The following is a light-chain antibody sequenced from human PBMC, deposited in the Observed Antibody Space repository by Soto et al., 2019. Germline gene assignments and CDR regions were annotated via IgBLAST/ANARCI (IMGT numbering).Light chain of an antibody. V-gene: IGKV3-20*01. CDR3: QQYGNSPYT. CDR1: QSVGSNY. J-gene: IGKJ2*01. Sequence: EIVLTQSPGTLSLSPGEGATLSCRASQSVGSNYLAWYQQKPGQAPRLLIYSASRRATGIPDRFSGSGSGTDFTLTISSLEPEDFAVYYCQQYGNSPYTFGQGTKVDIK. CDR2: SAS.